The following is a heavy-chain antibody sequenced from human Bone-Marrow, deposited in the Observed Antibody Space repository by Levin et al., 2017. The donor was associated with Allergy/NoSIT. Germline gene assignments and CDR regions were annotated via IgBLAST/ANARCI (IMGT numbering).Heavy chain of an antibody. J-gene: IGHJ6*02. D-gene: IGHD3-10*01. CDR2: IYSGGST. CDR3: ASPHQSGWVRGNPPYYYYGMDV. CDR1: GFTVSSNY. Sequence: GGSLRLSCAASGFTVSSNYMSWVRQAPGKGLEWVSVIYSGGSTYYADSVKGRFTISRDNSKNTLYLQMNSLRAEDTAVYYCASPHQSGWVRGNPPYYYYGMDVWGQGTTVTVSS. V-gene: IGHV3-53*01.